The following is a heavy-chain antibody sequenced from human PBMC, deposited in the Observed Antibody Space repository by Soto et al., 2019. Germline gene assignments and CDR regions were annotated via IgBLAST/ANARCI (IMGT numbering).Heavy chain of an antibody. CDR2: ISGSGGST. CDR1: GFTFSSYA. D-gene: IGHD3-3*01. V-gene: IGHV3-23*01. CDR3: AKDSYFWSGYYTGSDY. Sequence: EVQLLESGGGLVQPGGSLRLSCAASGFTFSSYAMSWVRQAPGKGLEWVSAISGSGGSTYYADSVKGRFTISRDNSKDTLYQQMNSLRAEDTAVYYCAKDSYFWSGYYTGSDYWGQGTLVTVSS. J-gene: IGHJ4*02.